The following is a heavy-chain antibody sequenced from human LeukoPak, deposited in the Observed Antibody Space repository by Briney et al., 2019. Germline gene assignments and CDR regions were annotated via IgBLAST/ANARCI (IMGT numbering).Heavy chain of an antibody. CDR3: ARGDREGITNGGDDAFDI. J-gene: IGHJ3*02. Sequence: ASVKVSCKASGYTFTSYDINWVRQATGQGLEWMGWMNPNSGNTGYAQKFQGRVTMTRNTSISTAYMELSSLRSEDTAVYYCARGDREGITNGGDDAFDIWGQGTMVTVSS. V-gene: IGHV1-8*01. D-gene: IGHD3-16*01. CDR2: MNPNSGNT. CDR1: GYTFTSYD.